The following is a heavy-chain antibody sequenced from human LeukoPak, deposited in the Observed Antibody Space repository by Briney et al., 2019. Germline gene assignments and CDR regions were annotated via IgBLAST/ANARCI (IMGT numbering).Heavy chain of an antibody. CDR2: ISYDGSNK. D-gene: IGHD2-15*01. Sequence: PGGSLRLSCAASGFTFSSYAMHWVRRAPGKGLEWVAVISYDGSNKYYADSVKGRFTISRDNSKNTLYLQMNSLRAEDTAVYYCASLVVKYYFDYWGQGTLVTVSS. CDR1: GFTFSSYA. J-gene: IGHJ4*02. CDR3: ASLVVKYYFDY. V-gene: IGHV3-30*04.